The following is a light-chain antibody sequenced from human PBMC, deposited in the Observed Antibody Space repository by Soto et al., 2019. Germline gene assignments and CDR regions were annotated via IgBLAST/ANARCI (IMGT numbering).Light chain of an antibody. CDR3: QSYDSSLSAYV. V-gene: IGLV1-40*01. CDR2: GNS. J-gene: IGLJ1*01. Sequence: QSVLAQQPSVSGAPGQKLTISCTGSSSNIGAGYDLHWYQQLPGTAPKLLLYGNSNRPSGVPDRFSGSKSGTSASLAITGLQAEDEADYYCQSYDSSLSAYVFGTGTKVTV. CDR1: SSNIGAGYD.